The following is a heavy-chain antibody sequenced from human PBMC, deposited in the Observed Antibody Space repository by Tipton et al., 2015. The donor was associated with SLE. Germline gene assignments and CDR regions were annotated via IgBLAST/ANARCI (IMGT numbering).Heavy chain of an antibody. CDR3: AREGSGTPDY. J-gene: IGHJ4*02. D-gene: IGHD1-26*01. V-gene: IGHV3-48*04. CDR2: ISSSGNTI. Sequence: GSLRLSCAASGFTFTDYWMNWVRQAPGKGLEWVSYISSSGNTIYYADSVKGRFTISRDNAKNSLYLQMNSLRAEDTAVYYCAREGSGTPDYWGQGTLVTVSS. CDR1: GFTFTDYW.